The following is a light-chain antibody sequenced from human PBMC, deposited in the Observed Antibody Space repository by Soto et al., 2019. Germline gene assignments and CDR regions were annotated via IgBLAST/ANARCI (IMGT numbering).Light chain of an antibody. J-gene: IGKJ1*01. Sequence: DIQMTQSPSTLSGSVGDRVTITCRASQNIGNYLAWYQQKIGRAPKILIYWTSNLERGVPSRFSGSGTWTEFTLTISSLQPDDSASYFCQQYISYPWTFGQGTKVEI. CDR1: QNIGNY. V-gene: IGKV1-5*03. CDR3: QQYISYPWT. CDR2: WTS.